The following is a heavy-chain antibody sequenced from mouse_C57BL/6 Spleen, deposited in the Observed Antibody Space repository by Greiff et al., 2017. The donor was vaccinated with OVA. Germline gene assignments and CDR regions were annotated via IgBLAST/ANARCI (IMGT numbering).Heavy chain of an antibody. V-gene: IGHV1-15*01. Sequence: PVQQSGAELVRPGASVTLSCKASGYTFTDYEMHWVKQTPVHGLEWIGAIDPETGGTAYNQKFKGKAILTADKSSSTAYMELRSLTSEDSAVYYCTRGYFDVWGTGTTVTVSS. CDR3: TRGYFDV. J-gene: IGHJ1*03. CDR1: GYTFTDYE. CDR2: IDPETGGT.